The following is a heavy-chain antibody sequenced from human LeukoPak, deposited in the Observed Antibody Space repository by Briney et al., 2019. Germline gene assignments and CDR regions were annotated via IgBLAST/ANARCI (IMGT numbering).Heavy chain of an antibody. CDR1: GFTFSSYA. CDR2: ISGSGGST. J-gene: IGHJ4*02. D-gene: IGHD6-13*01. V-gene: IGHV3-23*01. CDR3: AKDLSSSWRYYFDY. Sequence: GGSLRLSCAAAGFTFSSYAMSWVRQAPGKGLEWVSAISGSGGSTYYADSVKGRFTISRDNSKNTLYLQMNSLRAEDTAVYYCAKDLSSSWRYYFDYWGQGTLVTVSS.